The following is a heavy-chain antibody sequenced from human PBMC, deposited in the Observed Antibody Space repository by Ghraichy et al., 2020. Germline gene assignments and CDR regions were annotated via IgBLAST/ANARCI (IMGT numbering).Heavy chain of an antibody. J-gene: IGHJ6*03. D-gene: IGHD6-13*01. Sequence: SVKVSCKASGGTFSSYAISWVRQAPGQGLEWMGGIIPIFGTANYAQKFQGRVTITADESTSTAYMELSSLRSEDTAVYYCARGPVLGVAAAGTLAYYYYYMDVWGKGTTVTVSS. CDR2: IIPIFGTA. V-gene: IGHV1-69*13. CDR3: ARGPVLGVAAAGTLAYYYYYMDV. CDR1: GGTFSSYA.